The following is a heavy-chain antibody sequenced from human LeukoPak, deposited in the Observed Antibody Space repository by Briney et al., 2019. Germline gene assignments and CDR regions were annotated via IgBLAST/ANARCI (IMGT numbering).Heavy chain of an antibody. V-gene: IGHV4-34*01. CDR1: GGSFSGYY. CDR3: ARGLSYVLMVYVGYYMDV. CDR2: INHSGST. J-gene: IGHJ6*03. D-gene: IGHD2-8*01. Sequence: SETLSLTCAVYGGSFSGYYWSWIRQPPGKGLEWIGEINHSGSTNYNPSLKSRVTISVDTSKNQFSLKLSSVTAADTAVYYCARGLSYVLMVYVGYYMDVWGKGTTVTVSS.